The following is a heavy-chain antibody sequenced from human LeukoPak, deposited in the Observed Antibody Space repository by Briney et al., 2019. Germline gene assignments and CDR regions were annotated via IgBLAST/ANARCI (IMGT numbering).Heavy chain of an antibody. CDR2: INPNSGGT. CDR1: GYTFTGYY. V-gene: IGHV1-2*02. J-gene: IGHJ4*02. CDR3: ARARAPIMITFGGVIDAIDY. D-gene: IGHD3-16*02. Sequence: GASVKVSCKASGYTFTGYYMHWVRQAPGQGLEWMGWINPNSGGTNYVQKFQGRVTMTRDTSISTAYMELSRLRSDDTAVYYCARARAPIMITFGGVIDAIDYWGQGTLVTVSS.